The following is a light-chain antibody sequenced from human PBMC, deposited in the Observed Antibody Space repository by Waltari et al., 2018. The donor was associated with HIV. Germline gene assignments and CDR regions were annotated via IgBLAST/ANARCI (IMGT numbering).Light chain of an antibody. Sequence: QSVLTQPPSVSAAPGQAFTISCSSAIRTFRSNFVSWYQHLPGTAPRLIIYDNDHRPSGIPDRFSASNSGTSATLAIAGLQTGDEAFYYCETWHTAQNSGLFGTGTKVTVL. CDR1: IRTFRSNF. J-gene: IGLJ1*01. CDR2: DND. V-gene: IGLV1-51*01. CDR3: ETWHTAQNSGL.